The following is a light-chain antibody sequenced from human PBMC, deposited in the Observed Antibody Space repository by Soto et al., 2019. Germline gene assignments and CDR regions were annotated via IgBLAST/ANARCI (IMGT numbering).Light chain of an antibody. CDR1: QSVLYSSNNKNY. CDR3: QQYYSTPRT. Sequence: DIVMTQSPDSLGVSLGERATINCKSSQSVLYSSNNKNYLAWYQQKPGQPPKLLIYWASTRDSGVPDRFSGSGSGTDFTLTISSLQAEDVAVYDCQQYYSTPRTFGQGTKVELK. J-gene: IGKJ1*01. V-gene: IGKV4-1*01. CDR2: WAS.